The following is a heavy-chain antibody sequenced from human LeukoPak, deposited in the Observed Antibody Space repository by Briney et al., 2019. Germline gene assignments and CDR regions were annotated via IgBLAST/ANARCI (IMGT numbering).Heavy chain of an antibody. CDR1: GGSISSSSYY. J-gene: IGHJ4*02. CDR2: IYYSGST. CDR3: ARVSDYYGSGSYSRPFDY. D-gene: IGHD3-10*01. Sequence: SETLSLTCTVSGGSISSSSYYWGWIRQPPGKGLEWIGSIYYSGSTYYNPSLKSRGTISVDTSKNQCSLNLSSVTAADTAVYYCARVSDYYGSGSYSRPFDYWGQGTLVTVSS. V-gene: IGHV4-39*07.